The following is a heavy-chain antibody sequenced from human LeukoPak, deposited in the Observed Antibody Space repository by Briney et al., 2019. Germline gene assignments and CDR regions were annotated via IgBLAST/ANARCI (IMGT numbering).Heavy chain of an antibody. CDR2: IIPIFGTA. CDR1: GGTFSSYA. V-gene: IGHV1-69*13. J-gene: IGHJ4*02. Sequence: GASVKVSCKASGGTFSSYAISWVQQAPGQGLEWMGGIIPIFGTANYAQKFQGRVTITADESTSTAYMELSSLRSEDTAVYYCARRLLTGYYTYDYWGQGTLVTVSS. CDR3: ARRLLTGYYTYDY. D-gene: IGHD3-9*01.